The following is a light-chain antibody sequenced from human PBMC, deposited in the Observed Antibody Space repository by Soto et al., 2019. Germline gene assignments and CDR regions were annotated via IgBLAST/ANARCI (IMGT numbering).Light chain of an antibody. CDR2: GAS. CDR1: QSVSSN. Sequence: EIVMTQSPATLSVSPGERATLSCRASQSVSSNLAWYQQKPGQAPRLLIYGASTRATGIPARFSGSGSGTEFTLTISSLQSEDFAVYYCQQYNNWPPWTFGQGTNVDSK. J-gene: IGKJ1*01. CDR3: QQYNNWPPWT. V-gene: IGKV3-15*01.